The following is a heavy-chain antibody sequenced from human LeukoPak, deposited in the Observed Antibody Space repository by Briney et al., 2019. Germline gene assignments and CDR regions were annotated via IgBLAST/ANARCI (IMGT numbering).Heavy chain of an antibody. V-gene: IGHV3-74*01. J-gene: IGHJ4*02. D-gene: IGHD5-18*01. Sequence: GGSLRLSCAASGFTFSSYWMHWVRQAPGKGLVWVSRVNSDGSSTTYADSVKGRFTISRDNSRNTVYLQINSLRAEDTAVYYCGKTTVGYSSGQKPAWPVDYWGQGTLVTVSS. CDR2: VNSDGSST. CDR1: GFTFSSYW. CDR3: GKTTVGYSSGQKPAWPVDY.